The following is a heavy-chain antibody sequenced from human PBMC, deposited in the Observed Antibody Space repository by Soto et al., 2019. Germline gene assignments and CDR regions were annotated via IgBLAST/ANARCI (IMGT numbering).Heavy chain of an antibody. CDR2: INHSERT. CDR1: AGSFSRYF. J-gene: IGHJ6*02. Sequence: NPSETLSLTGAVDAGSFSRYFWNWIRQPPRKGLEWIGEINHSERTNYNPSLKSRGTISVDTSKNQFSLNLSSMTAADPAVYYCARGLSVTSTFFYYYAMEVWGQGTTVTVSS. D-gene: IGHD2-2*01. V-gene: IGHV4-34*01. CDR3: ARGLSVTSTFFYYYAMEV.